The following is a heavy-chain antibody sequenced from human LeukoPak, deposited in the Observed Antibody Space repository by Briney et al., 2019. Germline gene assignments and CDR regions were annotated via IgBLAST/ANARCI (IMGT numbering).Heavy chain of an antibody. V-gene: IGHV3-15*01. J-gene: IGHJ4*02. CDR3: TARGAMGFDY. CDR2: IKSKIDGGTT. Sequence: GGSLRLSCAASGFTFSNAWMSWVRQAPGKGLEWVGRIKSKIDGGTTDYAAPVKGRFTISRDDSKNTLYLQMNSLKTEDTAVYYCTARGAMGFDYWGQGTLVTVSS. D-gene: IGHD3-10*01. CDR1: GFTFSNAW.